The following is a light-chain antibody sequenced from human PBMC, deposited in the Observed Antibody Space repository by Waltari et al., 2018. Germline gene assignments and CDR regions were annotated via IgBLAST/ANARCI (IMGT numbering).Light chain of an antibody. CDR2: EVS. Sequence: QSALTQPASVSGSPGPSITISCPGTASDVGAYDLVSWYQQHPGKAPHLIIYEVSNRPSGISNRFSASKSGNAASLTISGLQAEDEADYYCSSYTTSSAPGVFGTGTRVTVL. J-gene: IGLJ1*01. CDR3: SSYTTSSAPGV. V-gene: IGLV2-14*01. CDR1: ASDVGAYDL.